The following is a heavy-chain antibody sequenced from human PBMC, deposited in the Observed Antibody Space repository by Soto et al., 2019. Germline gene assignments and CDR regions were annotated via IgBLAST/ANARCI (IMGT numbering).Heavy chain of an antibody. CDR1: GYTFTGYY. D-gene: IGHD2-2*01. CDR3: ARRRLGYCSSTSRDAFDI. V-gene: IGHV1-2*04. J-gene: IGHJ3*02. Sequence: ASVKVSCKASGYTFTGYYMHWVRQAPGQGLEWMGWINPNSGGTNYAQKFQGWVTMTRDTSISTAYMELSRLRSDDTAVYYCARRRLGYCSSTSRDAFDIWGQGTMVTVSS. CDR2: INPNSGGT.